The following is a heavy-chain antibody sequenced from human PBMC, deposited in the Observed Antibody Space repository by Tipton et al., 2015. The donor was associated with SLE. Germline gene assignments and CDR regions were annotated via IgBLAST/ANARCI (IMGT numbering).Heavy chain of an antibody. J-gene: IGHJ6*02. CDR1: GFTFSSYA. V-gene: IGHV3-23*01. Sequence: GSLRLSCAASGFTFSSYAMSWVRQAPGKGLEWVSAISGSGGSTYYADSVKGRFTISRDNSKNTLYLQMNSLRAEDTAVYYCAKVWGSGSSHYYYYYGMDVWGQGTTVTVSS. CDR2: ISGSGGST. CDR3: AKVWGSGSSHYYYYYGMDV. D-gene: IGHD3-10*01.